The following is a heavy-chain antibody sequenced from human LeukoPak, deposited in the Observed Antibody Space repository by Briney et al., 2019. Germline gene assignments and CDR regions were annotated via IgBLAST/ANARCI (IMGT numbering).Heavy chain of an antibody. J-gene: IGHJ4*02. Sequence: GGSLRLSCTVSGFTVNSNSMSWVRQAPGKGLEWVSFIYSAGSTHYSDSVKGRFTISIDNSKNTLYLQMNSLRAEDTAVYYCARRAGAYTHPYDYWGQGTLATVSS. D-gene: IGHD3-16*01. CDR2: IYSAGST. CDR1: GFTVNSNS. CDR3: ARRAGAYTHPYDY. V-gene: IGHV3-53*01.